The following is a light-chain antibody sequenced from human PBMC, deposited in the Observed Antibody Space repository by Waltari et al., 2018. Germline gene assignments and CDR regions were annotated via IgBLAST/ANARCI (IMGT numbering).Light chain of an antibody. CDR2: QDK. V-gene: IGLV3-1*01. CDR3: QVWDRTTVI. CDR1: NLGNKH. Sequence: SYELTQPLSVSVSPGQTAKITCTGDNLGNKHVSWYNQKAGQSPGLVIYQDKYRPSGIPERISGSGTNSGNTATLTISRTQSMDEGDYYCQVWDRTTVIFGGGTKLTVL. J-gene: IGLJ2*01.